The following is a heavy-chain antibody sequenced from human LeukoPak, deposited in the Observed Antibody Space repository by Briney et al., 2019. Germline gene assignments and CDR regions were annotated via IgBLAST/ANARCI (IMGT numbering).Heavy chain of an antibody. Sequence: GGSLRLSCAASGFTLRSYAMSWVRQAPGKGLEWVSAISGSDGSTHYADSVKGRFTISRDNSKNTLYLQMNSLRAEDTAVYYCASIPMVRGVIPQSGYFDYWGQGTLVTVSS. J-gene: IGHJ4*02. D-gene: IGHD3-10*01. CDR1: GFTLRSYA. CDR3: ASIPMVRGVIPQSGYFDY. V-gene: IGHV3-23*01. CDR2: ISGSDGST.